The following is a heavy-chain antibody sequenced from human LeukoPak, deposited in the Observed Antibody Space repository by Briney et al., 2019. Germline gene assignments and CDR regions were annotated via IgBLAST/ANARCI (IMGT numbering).Heavy chain of an antibody. V-gene: IGHV1-18*01. J-gene: IGHJ3*02. Sequence: ASVKVSCRVSGGTFSSYAISWGRRAAGQGLVWLVWISSCDGNRNYAQNLQGRVTMTSDTPTRTAYMELRSLRSGDTAVYYCARWSYSSDWYFGTFDIWGQGTTVTISS. D-gene: IGHD6-19*01. CDR1: GGTFSSYA. CDR3: ARWSYSSDWYFGTFDI. CDR2: ISSCDGNR.